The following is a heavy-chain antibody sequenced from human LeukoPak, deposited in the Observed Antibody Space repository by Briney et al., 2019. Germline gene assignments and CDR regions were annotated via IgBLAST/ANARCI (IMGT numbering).Heavy chain of an antibody. D-gene: IGHD2-2*01. Sequence: QPGGSLRLSCAASGFTFSSYEMNWVRQAPGKGLEWVSYISSSGSTIYYAGSVKGRFTISRDNAKNSLYLQMNSLRAEDTAVYYCAREGCSSTSCYANYYYMDVWGKGTTVTVSS. CDR3: AREGCSSTSCYANYYYMDV. V-gene: IGHV3-48*03. CDR2: ISSSGSTI. J-gene: IGHJ6*03. CDR1: GFTFSSYE.